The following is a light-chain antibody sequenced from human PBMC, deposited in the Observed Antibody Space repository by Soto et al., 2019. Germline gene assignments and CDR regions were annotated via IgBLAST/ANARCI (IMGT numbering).Light chain of an antibody. CDR3: SSYTTTSTHL. Sequence: QSALTQPASVSGSPGQSITISCIGTSRNVGGYNFVSWYQHHPGKAPKLIIYDVSNRPSGVSTRFSGSKSGNTASLTISGLQAEDEADYYCSSYTTTSTHLFGGGT. CDR2: DVS. J-gene: IGLJ2*01. CDR1: SRNVGGYNF. V-gene: IGLV2-14*03.